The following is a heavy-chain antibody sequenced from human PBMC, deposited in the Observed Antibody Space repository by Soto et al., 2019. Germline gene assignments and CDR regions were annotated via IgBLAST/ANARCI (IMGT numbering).Heavy chain of an antibody. Sequence: PGGSLRLSCAASGFTFSSYGMHWVRQAPGKGLEWVAVISYDGSNKYYADSVKGRFTISRDNSKNTLYLQMNSLRAEDTAVYYCYCSGGSCYLGMCGSPDASDYWGQGTLVTVSS. CDR1: GFTFSSYG. CDR2: ISYDGSNK. CDR3: YCSGGSCYLGMCGSPDASDY. J-gene: IGHJ4*02. V-gene: IGHV3-30*03. D-gene: IGHD2-15*01.